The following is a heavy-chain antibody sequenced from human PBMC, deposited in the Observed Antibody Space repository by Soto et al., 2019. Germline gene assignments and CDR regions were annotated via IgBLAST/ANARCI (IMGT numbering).Heavy chain of an antibody. D-gene: IGHD2-21*02. CDR3: ARSIVVVTALDY. J-gene: IGHJ4*02. Sequence: ASVKVSCKASGYTFTSYAMHWVRQAPGQRLEWMGWINAGNGNTKYSQKFQGRVAITRDTSASTAYMELSSLRSEDTAVYYCARSIVVVTALDYWGQGTLVTVSS. CDR2: INAGNGNT. CDR1: GYTFTSYA. V-gene: IGHV1-3*01.